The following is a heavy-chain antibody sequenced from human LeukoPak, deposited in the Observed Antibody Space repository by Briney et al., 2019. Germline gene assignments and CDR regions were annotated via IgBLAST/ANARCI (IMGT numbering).Heavy chain of an antibody. D-gene: IGHD6-19*01. Sequence: GASVKVSCKASGYTFTGYYMHWVRQAPGQGLEWMGWINPNSGGTNYAQKFQGRVTMTRDTSIGTAYMELSRLRSDDTAVYYCARDPRYSNGWYHYYYMDVWGKGTTVTVSS. CDR3: ARDPRYSNGWYHYYYMDV. J-gene: IGHJ6*03. V-gene: IGHV1-2*02. CDR2: INPNSGGT. CDR1: GYTFTGYY.